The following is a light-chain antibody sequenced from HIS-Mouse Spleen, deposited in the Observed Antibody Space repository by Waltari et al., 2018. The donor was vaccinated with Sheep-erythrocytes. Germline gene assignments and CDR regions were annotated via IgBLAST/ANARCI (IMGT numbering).Light chain of an antibody. CDR2: EGS. J-gene: IGLJ2*01. V-gene: IGLV2-23*03. Sequence: QSALTQPASVSGSPGQSITISCTGTSSNVGSYNLVSWYQQHPGKAPKLMIYEGSQRASGVSNRFSGSKSGNTASLTISGLQAEDEADYYSCSYAGSSTFVVVFGGGTKLTVL. CDR1: SSNVGSYNL. CDR3: CSYAGSSTFVVV.